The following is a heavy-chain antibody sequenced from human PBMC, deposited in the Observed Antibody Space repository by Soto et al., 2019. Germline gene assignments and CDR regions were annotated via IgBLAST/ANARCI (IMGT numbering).Heavy chain of an antibody. J-gene: IGHJ6*03. CDR1: GGSFSGYY. CDR3: ARSQVFYYYYYMDV. CDR2: INHSGST. V-gene: IGHV4-34*01. Sequence: PSETLSLTCAVYGGSFSGYYWSWIRQPPGKGLEWIGEINHSGSTNYNPSLKSRVTISVDTSKNQFSLKLSSVTAADTAVYYCARSQVFYYYYYMDVWGKGTTVTAP.